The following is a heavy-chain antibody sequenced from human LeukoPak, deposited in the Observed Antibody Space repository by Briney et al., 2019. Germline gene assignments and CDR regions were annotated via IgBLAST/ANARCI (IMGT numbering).Heavy chain of an antibody. CDR2: INPNSGGT. V-gene: IGHV1-2*02. D-gene: IGHD2-2*01. CDR3: ARDNPPGVYCSSTSCYGLGWFDP. CDR1: GYTFTGYY. J-gene: IGHJ5*02. Sequence: GASVKVSCKASGYTFTGYYMHWVRQAPGQGLEWMGWINPNSGGTNYAQKFQGRVTMTRDTSISTAYMELSRLRSDDTAVYYCARDNPPGVYCSSTSCYGLGWFDPWGQGTLVTVSS.